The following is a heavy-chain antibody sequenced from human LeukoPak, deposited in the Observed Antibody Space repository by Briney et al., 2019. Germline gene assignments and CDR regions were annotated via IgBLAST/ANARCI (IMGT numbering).Heavy chain of an antibody. CDR2: ISYDGNNK. Sequence: WGSLRLSCAASGFTFAIYAMHWVRQAPGKGLEWVAVISYDGNNKYYADSVKGRFTISRDNSKNTLYLQMNSLRAEDTAVYYCARDREYYFDYWGQGTLVTVSS. J-gene: IGHJ4*02. CDR1: GFTFAIYA. V-gene: IGHV3-30-3*01. CDR3: ARDREYYFDY.